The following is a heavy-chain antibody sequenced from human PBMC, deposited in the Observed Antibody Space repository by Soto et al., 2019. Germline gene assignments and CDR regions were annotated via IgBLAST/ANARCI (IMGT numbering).Heavy chain of an antibody. V-gene: IGHV4-31*03. Sequence: QVQLQESGPGLVKPSQTLSLTCTVSGGSISSGGYYWSWIRQHPGKGLEWIGYIYYSGRTYHNPSLKSRITISVGTSKNQFSLKLSSVTAAVTAVYYCARAGAVNWFDPWGQGTLVTVSS. J-gene: IGHJ5*02. CDR3: ARAGAVNWFDP. CDR1: GGSISSGGYY. CDR2: IYYSGRT.